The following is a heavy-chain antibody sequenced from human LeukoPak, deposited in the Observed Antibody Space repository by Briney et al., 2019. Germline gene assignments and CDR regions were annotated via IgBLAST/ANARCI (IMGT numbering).Heavy chain of an antibody. V-gene: IGHV3-64*01. CDR3: ARVGYTSYYYYGMDA. J-gene: IGHJ6*02. Sequence: GGSLRLSCSASGFTFSSYAMHWVRQAPGKGLEYVSAISSNGGSTYCANSVKGRFTISRDNSKNTLYLQMGSLRAEDMAVYYCARVGYTSYYYYGMDAWGQGTTVTVSS. D-gene: IGHD6-13*01. CDR2: ISSNGGST. CDR1: GFTFSSYA.